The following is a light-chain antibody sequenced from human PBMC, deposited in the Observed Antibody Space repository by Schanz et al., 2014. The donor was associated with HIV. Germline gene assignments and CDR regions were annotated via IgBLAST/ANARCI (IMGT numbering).Light chain of an antibody. CDR2: EGN. V-gene: IGLV2-23*01. J-gene: IGLJ3*02. CDR3: CSYAGSRIRV. Sequence: QSALTQPASVSGSPGQSITISCTATSSDVANYNLVSWYQQRPGKVPKLLIYEGNKRPSGVSNRFSGSKSGNTASLTISGLQAEDEADYYCCSYAGSRIRVFGGGTKLTVL. CDR1: SSDVANYNL.